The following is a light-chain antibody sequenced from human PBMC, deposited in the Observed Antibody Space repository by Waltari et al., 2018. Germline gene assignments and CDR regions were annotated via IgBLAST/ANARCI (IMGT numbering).Light chain of an antibody. CDR1: QSVSSSY. Sequence: CRARQSVSSSYLAWYQQKPGQAPRLLIYGASSRATGIPDRFSGSGSGTDFTLTISRLEPEDFAVYYCQQYGSSPGTFGGGTKVEIK. CDR3: QQYGSSPGT. CDR2: GAS. V-gene: IGKV3-20*01. J-gene: IGKJ4*01.